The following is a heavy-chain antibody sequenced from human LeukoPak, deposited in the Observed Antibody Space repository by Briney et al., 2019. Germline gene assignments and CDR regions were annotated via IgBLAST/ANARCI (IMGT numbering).Heavy chain of an antibody. CDR1: GGSFSGYY. CDR2: INHSGST. Sequence: SETLSLTCAVYGGSFSGYYWSWIRQPPGKGLEWIGEINHSGSTNYNPSLKSRVTISVDTSKNQFSLKLSSVTAADTAVYYCARFIGQQRHFDYWGQGTLVTVSS. D-gene: IGHD6-13*01. J-gene: IGHJ4*02. V-gene: IGHV4-34*01. CDR3: ARFIGQQRHFDY.